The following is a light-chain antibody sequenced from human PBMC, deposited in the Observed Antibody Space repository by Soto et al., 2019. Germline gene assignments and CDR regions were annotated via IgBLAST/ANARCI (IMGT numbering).Light chain of an antibody. J-gene: IGKJ3*01. CDR2: AAS. V-gene: IGKV1-39*01. CDR1: QSISSY. Sequence: DIQMTQSPSSLSASVGDRVTITCRARQSISSYLNWYQQKPVKAPKLLIYAASSLQSGVPSRFSGSGSGTDFTLTISSLQPEDFATYDCQQSYTSRTFGPGTKVDIK. CDR3: QQSYTSRT.